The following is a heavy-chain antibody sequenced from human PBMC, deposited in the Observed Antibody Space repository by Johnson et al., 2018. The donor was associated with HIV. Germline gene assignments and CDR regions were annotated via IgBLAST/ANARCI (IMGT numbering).Heavy chain of an antibody. CDR2: ISYDGSKK. CDR1: GFTFSNYP. J-gene: IGHJ3*01. D-gene: IGHD5-12*01. V-gene: IGHV3-30*04. Sequence: QVQLVESGGGVVRPGRSLRLSCAAFGFTFSNYPMHWVRQAPGKGLEWVAVISYDGSKKYYADSVKGRFSISRYNSKNTLYLQMNSLRAEDTAAYFCASGDDDGFWGQGTKVTVSS. CDR3: ASGDDDGF.